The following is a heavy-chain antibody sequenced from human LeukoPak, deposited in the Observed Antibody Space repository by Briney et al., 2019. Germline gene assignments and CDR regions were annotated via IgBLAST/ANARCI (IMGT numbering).Heavy chain of an antibody. Sequence: GASVKVSGKASGYTFTSYDINRVRQATGQGLEWMAWMNSNNGNTGYAPKFQGRVTMTRNTSISTAYIELSSLRSEDTAVYYCARGHEYYYDSSGYYLKYAFDIWGQGTKVTVSS. CDR1: GYTFTSYD. CDR2: MNSNNGNT. D-gene: IGHD3-22*01. CDR3: ARGHEYYYDSSGYYLKYAFDI. V-gene: IGHV1-8*02. J-gene: IGHJ3*02.